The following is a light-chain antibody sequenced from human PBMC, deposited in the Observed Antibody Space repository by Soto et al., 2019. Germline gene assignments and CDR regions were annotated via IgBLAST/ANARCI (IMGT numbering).Light chain of an antibody. Sequence: EIVLTQSPATLSLSPGERASLSCRASQSISSAYLAWYRQIPGQAPRLLMYGASTRDTGIPDRFSGSGSGTDFTLTISRLEPEDFAVYYCQQYGSSPGTVGQGTKVDIK. CDR2: GAS. CDR1: QSISSAY. CDR3: QQYGSSPGT. V-gene: IGKV3-20*01. J-gene: IGKJ1*01.